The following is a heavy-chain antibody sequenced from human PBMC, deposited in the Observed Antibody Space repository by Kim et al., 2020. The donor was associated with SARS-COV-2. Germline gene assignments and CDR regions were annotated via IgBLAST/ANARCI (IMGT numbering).Heavy chain of an antibody. D-gene: IGHD3-22*01. J-gene: IGHJ2*01. CDR3: ARGRVNYYDSSGYYLPLRYFDL. CDR1: GGSFSGYY. V-gene: IGHV4-34*01. Sequence: SQTLSLTCAVYGGSFSGYYWSWIRQPQGKGLEWIGEINHSGSTNYNPSLKSRVTISVDTSKNQFSLNLSSVTAADTAVYYCARGRVNYYDSSGYYLPLRYFDLWGRGTLVTVSS. CDR2: INHSGST.